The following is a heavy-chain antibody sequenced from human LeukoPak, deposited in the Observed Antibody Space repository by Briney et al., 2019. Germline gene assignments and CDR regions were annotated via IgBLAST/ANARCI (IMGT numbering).Heavy chain of an antibody. D-gene: IGHD6-6*01. CDR1: GGSISSGDYY. V-gene: IGHV4-30-4*01. CDR3: AREYSSSSESDY. J-gene: IGHJ4*02. Sequence: SETRSLTCTVSGGSISSGDYYWSWIRQPPGKGLEWIGYIYYSGGTYYNPSLKSRVTISVDTSKNQFSLKLSSVTAADTAVYYCAREYSSSSESDYWGQGTLVTVSS. CDR2: IYYSGGT.